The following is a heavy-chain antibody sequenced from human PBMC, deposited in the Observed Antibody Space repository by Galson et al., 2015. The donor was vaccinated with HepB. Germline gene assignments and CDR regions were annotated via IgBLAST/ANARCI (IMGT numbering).Heavy chain of an antibody. CDR1: GFTFSSYA. V-gene: IGHV3-23*01. CDR3: AKSKPTSLFSGGSRRTYYFDY. D-gene: IGHD2-15*01. Sequence: SLRLSCAASGFTFSSYAMSWVRQAPGKGLEWVSAISGSGGSTYYADSVKGRFTISRDNSKNTLYLQMNSLRAEDTAVYYCAKSKPTSLFSGGSRRTYYFDYWGQGTLVTVSS. CDR2: ISGSGGST. J-gene: IGHJ4*02.